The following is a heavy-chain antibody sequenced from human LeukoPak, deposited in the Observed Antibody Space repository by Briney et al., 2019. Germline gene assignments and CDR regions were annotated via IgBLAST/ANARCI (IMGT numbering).Heavy chain of an antibody. D-gene: IGHD3-10*01. CDR1: DYSISSGYY. Sequence: SETLSLTCTVSDYSISSGYYWGWIRQPPGKGLEWIGSIYHGGSTYYNPSLKSRVTISVDTSKSQFFLKLSSVTAADTAVYYCARAPFAYYYFAMDVWGQGTTVTVSS. J-gene: IGHJ6*02. CDR3: ARAPFAYYYFAMDV. CDR2: IYHGGST. V-gene: IGHV4-38-2*02.